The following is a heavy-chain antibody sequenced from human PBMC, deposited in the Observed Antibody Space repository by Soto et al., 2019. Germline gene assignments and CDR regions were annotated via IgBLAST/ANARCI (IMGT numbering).Heavy chain of an antibody. V-gene: IGHV1-69*01. CDR2: IIPIFGTA. J-gene: IGHJ3*02. Sequence: VQLVQSGAEVKKPGSSVKVSCKASGGTFSSYAISWVRQAPGQGLEWMGGIIPIFGTANYAQKFQGRVTITEDDTTSTAYMELISVRTEDTAVYYCARDQEVGDMVDAFDIWGQGTMVTVSS. CDR1: GGTFSSYA. D-gene: IGHD3-16*01. CDR3: ARDQEVGDMVDAFDI.